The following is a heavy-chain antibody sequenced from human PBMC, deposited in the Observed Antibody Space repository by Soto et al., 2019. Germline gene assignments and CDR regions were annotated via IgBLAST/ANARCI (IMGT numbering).Heavy chain of an antibody. CDR3: ARSPLIRTPSRLSTYFDS. V-gene: IGHV4-59*08. Sequence: SETLSLTCTVSGGSISSYYWSWIRQPPGKGLEWIGYVYYSGSTNYNPSLKSRVTISVDMSKNQFSLTLSSVTAADTAVYYCARSPLIRTPSRLSTYFDSWGQGILVTVSS. J-gene: IGHJ4*02. CDR2: VYYSGST. CDR1: GGSISSYY.